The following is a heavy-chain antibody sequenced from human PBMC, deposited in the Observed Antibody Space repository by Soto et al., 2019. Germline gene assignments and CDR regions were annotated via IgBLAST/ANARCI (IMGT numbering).Heavy chain of an antibody. V-gene: IGHV1-3*01. CDR3: ARDRRSSSWGYKSWFDP. CDR2: INAGNGNT. D-gene: IGHD6-13*01. Sequence: EASVTVSCKASVYTFTSYAMHWVRQAPGQRLEGMGWINAGNGNTKYSQKLQGRVTITRDTSASTAYMELSSLRSEDTAVYYFARDRRSSSWGYKSWFDPWGQGTLVTVSS. CDR1: VYTFTSYA. J-gene: IGHJ5*02.